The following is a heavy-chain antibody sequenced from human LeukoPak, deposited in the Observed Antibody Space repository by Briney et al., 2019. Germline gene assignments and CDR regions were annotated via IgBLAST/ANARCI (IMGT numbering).Heavy chain of an antibody. CDR2: INTNTGNP. CDR3: AREVTMVRGVRVAVVSWFDP. V-gene: IGHV7-4-1*02. J-gene: IGHJ5*02. D-gene: IGHD3-10*01. Sequence: GASVKVSCKASGYTFTSYAMNWVRQAPGQGLEWMGWINTNTGNPTYAQGFTGRFVFSLDTSVSTAHLQISSLKAEDTAVYYCAREVTMVRGVRVAVVSWFDPWGQGTLVTVSS. CDR1: GYTFTSYA.